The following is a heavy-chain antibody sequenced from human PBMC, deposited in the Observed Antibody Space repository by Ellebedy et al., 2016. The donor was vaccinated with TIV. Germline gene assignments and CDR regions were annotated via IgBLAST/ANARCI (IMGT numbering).Heavy chain of an antibody. CDR2: IQQRGIEK. J-gene: IGHJ4*02. CDR3: ARNLDKSSGWYGGAAY. D-gene: IGHD6-19*01. Sequence: GESLKISCAASGFTFSDYWMSWVRQAPGEGLEWVANIQQRGIEKNYVDSVKGRFTISRDNSMITLYLEMNSLRAEDTAVYYCARNLDKSSGWYGGAAYWGQGTLVTVSS. CDR1: GFTFSDYW. V-gene: IGHV3-7*01.